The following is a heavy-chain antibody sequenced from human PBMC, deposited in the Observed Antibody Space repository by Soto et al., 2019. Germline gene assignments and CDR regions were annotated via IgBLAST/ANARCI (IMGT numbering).Heavy chain of an antibody. V-gene: IGHV4-39*01. Sequence: PPDTLSLTRAVPGASIRGSYYYGAWVRQFPGKGPEWIGSVFYTGFTSYNPSLESRVSVSVDTSKSQFSLKLSAVTAADTAVYYCASSQKGYNWNYFDHWRQGALVTVSS. CDR1: GASIRGSYYY. CDR2: VFYTGFT. CDR3: ASSQKGYNWNYFDH. D-gene: IGHD1-20*01. J-gene: IGHJ4*02.